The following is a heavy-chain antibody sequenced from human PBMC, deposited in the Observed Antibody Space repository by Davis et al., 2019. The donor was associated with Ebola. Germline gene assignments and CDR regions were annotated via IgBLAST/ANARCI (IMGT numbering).Heavy chain of an antibody. CDR1: GFTFSSYW. CDR2: IKTDGSST. J-gene: IGHJ5*02. Sequence: GESLKISCTASGFTFSSYWMHWVRQGPGKGLVWVSRIKTDGSSTNYADSAKGRFTISRDNAKNSLYLQMNSLRAEDTAVYYCARVMGVVVVPAAFDPWGQGTLVTVSS. D-gene: IGHD2-2*01. CDR3: ARVMGVVVVPAAFDP. V-gene: IGHV3-74*01.